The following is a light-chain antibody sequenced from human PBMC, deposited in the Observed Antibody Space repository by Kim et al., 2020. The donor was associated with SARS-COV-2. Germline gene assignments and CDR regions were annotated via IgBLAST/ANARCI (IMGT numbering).Light chain of an antibody. Sequence: QAVVTQEPSLTVSPGGTVTVTCGSNTGPVTSGHYAYWFQQKPGQAPRSLIYNTDTRQPWTPARFSGSLLGDKAALTLSGAQAEDEADCYCLLSYTGGQVFGGGTQLTVL. CDR1: TGPVTSGHY. CDR2: NTD. J-gene: IGLJ2*01. V-gene: IGLV7-46*01. CDR3: LLSYTGGQV.